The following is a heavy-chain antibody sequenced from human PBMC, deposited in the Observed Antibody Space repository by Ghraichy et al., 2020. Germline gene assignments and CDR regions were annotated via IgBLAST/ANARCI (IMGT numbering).Heavy chain of an antibody. V-gene: IGHV4-34*01. J-gene: IGHJ4*01. CDR2: INHSGST. D-gene: IGHD3-10*01. Sequence: SQTLSLTCAVYGGSFSGYYWSWIRQPPGKGLEWIGEINHSGSTNYNPSLKSRVTISVDTSKNQFSLKLSYVPAADKAVDYCASDRVFRGVIITLSPQPKRYYFDYWGHGTLVTVPS. CDR1: GGSFSGYY. CDR3: ASDRVFRGVIITLSPQPKRYYFDY.